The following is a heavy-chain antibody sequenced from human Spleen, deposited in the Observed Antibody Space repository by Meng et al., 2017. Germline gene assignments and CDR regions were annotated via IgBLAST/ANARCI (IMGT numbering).Heavy chain of an antibody. CDR3: AKEANALDV. J-gene: IGHJ3*01. V-gene: IGHV3-30*14. CDR2: ISFDGNNK. Sequence: QVQLVESGGGVVQPGRSLRLSCTASGFTFSRYAVHWVRQAPGKGLEWVALISFDGNNKYYADFVKGRFTISRDNSKKMLYLQMNSLRADDTAIYYCAKEANALDVWGQGTMVTVSS. CDR1: GFTFSRYA.